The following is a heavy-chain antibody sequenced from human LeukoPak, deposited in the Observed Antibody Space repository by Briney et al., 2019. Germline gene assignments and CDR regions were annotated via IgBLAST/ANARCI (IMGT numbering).Heavy chain of an antibody. V-gene: IGHV3-23*01. J-gene: IGHJ4*02. CDR1: GFTFSSYA. Sequence: GGSLRLSCAASGFTFSSYAMSWVRQAPGKGLEWVSAISGSGGSTYYADSVKGRFTISRDDSKNTLYLQMNSLRAEDTAVYYCAKDLRRGSCYSLVYWGQGTLVTVSS. D-gene: IGHD2-15*01. CDR2: ISGSGGST. CDR3: AKDLRRGSCYSLVY.